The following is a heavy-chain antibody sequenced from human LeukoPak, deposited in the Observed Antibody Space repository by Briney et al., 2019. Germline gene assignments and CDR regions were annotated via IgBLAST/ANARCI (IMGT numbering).Heavy chain of an antibody. CDR3: AKDRGADYYDSSGYYYGGPQYYFDY. Sequence: GGSLRLSCAASGNYWMHWVRQAPGKGLVWVSHINSDGSWTSYADSVKGRFTISRDNSKNTLYLQMNSLRAEDTAVYYCAKDRGADYYDSSGYYYGGPQYYFDYWGQGTLVTVSS. D-gene: IGHD3-22*01. CDR2: INSDGSWT. V-gene: IGHV3-74*01. J-gene: IGHJ4*02. CDR1: GNYW.